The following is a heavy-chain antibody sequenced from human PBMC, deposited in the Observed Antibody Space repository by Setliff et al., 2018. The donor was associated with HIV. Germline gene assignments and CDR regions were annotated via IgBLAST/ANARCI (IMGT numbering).Heavy chain of an antibody. CDR2: INTNSGSP. D-gene: IGHD4-17*01. Sequence: ASVKVSCKASGYTFINYAMNWVRQAPGQGLERMGWINTNSGSPTYAQAFTGRFVFSVDTSVTTAYLQISSLKAEDTAIYYCARALYGDYGGDVNWMDPWGQGTLVTVSS. CDR1: GYTFINYA. J-gene: IGHJ5*02. CDR3: ARALYGDYGGDVNWMDP. V-gene: IGHV7-4-1*02.